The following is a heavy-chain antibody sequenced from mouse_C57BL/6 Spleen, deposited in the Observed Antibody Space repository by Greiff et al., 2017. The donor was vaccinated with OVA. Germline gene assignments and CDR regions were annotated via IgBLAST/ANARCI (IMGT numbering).Heavy chain of an antibody. V-gene: IGHV7-4*01. CDR3: VKAVSPLYGSSLFAY. D-gene: IGHD1-1*01. CDR2: IRNKANGYTT. CDR1: GFTFTDYY. Sequence: EVQVVESGGGLVQPGASLRLSCAASGFTFTDYYMSWVRQPPGKAPAWLALIRNKANGYTTEYTASVKGRFTISRDNSQNILYLQMNTLRAEDSATYYCVKAVSPLYGSSLFAYWGQGTLVTVSA. J-gene: IGHJ3*01.